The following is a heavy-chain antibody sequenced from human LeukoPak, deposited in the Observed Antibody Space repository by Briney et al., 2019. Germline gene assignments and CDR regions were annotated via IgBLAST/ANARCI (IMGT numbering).Heavy chain of an antibody. D-gene: IGHD3-10*01. Sequence: GGSLRLSCAASGFTFDDYAMHWVRQAPGKGLEWVSLISWDGGSTYYADSVKGRFTISRDSSKNSLYLQMNSLRAEDTALYYCARSPPTLTMVRGVIIRYYYYYMDVWGKGSTVTVCS. CDR3: ARSPPTLTMVRGVIIRYYYYYMDV. V-gene: IGHV3-43D*03. J-gene: IGHJ6*03. CDR1: GFTFDDYA. CDR2: ISWDGGST.